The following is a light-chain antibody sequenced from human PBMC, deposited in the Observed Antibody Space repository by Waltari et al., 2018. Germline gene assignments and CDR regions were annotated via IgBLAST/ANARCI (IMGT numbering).Light chain of an antibody. J-gene: IGKJ4*01. CDR1: QSISRY. CDR2: AAS. Sequence: DIQMTQSPSSLSASVRDRVTITCRASQSISRYLNWYQQKPGKAPKLLIYAASSLQSGVPSRFSGSGSGTDFTLTISSLQPEDFATYYCQQSYSTPTFGGGTKVEI. V-gene: IGKV1-39*01. CDR3: QQSYSTPT.